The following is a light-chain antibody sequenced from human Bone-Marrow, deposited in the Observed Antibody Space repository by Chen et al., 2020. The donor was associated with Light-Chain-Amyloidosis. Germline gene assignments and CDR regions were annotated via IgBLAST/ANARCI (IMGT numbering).Light chain of an antibody. Sequence: EIVLTQSPGTLSLSPGEGANLSCRASQTISSNYLTWYHQKFGQAPRLHIYGSSSRATGIPDRFTGSGSGTHFTITINRLEPEDLAMYYCRQYGTSPRTFGGWTKVEIK. CDR3: RQYGTSPRT. V-gene: IGKV3-20*01. CDR2: GSS. J-gene: IGKJ4*01. CDR1: QTISSNY.